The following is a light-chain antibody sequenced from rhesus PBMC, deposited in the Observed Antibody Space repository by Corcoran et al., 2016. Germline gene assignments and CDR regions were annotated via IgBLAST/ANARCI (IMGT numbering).Light chain of an antibody. V-gene: IGKV1-69*01. CDR1: QGISNW. CDR2: RES. Sequence: DIQMTQSPSSLSASVGDRVTITCRASQGISNWLAWYHQKPGKAPKLLIFRESNLETGVPSRFSGSGSGTDFTLTISNLQPEDIATYYCQQHDNSPLTFGGGTKVELK. CDR3: QQHDNSPLT. J-gene: IGKJ4*01.